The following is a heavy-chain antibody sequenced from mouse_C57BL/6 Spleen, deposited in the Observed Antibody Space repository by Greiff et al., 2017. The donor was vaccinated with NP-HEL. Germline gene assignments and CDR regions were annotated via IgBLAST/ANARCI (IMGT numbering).Heavy chain of an antibody. CDR3: ARVKWYFDV. CDR1: GYTFTSYW. CDR2: IHPNSGST. Sequence: QVQLQQPGAELVKPGASVKLSCKASGYTFTSYWMHWVKQRPGQGLEWIGMIHPNSGSTNYNEKFKSKDTLTVDKSSSTSYMQLSSMTSEDSAVYYCARVKWYFDVWGTGTTVTVSS. V-gene: IGHV1-64*01. J-gene: IGHJ1*03.